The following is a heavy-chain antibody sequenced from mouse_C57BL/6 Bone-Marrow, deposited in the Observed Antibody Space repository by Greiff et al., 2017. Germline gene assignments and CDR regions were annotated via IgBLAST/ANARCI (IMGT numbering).Heavy chain of an antibody. CDR1: GYTFTSYG. V-gene: IGHV1-81*01. CDR3: ARSKITTVVDYYAMDC. Sequence: QVQLKESGAELARPGASVKLSCKASGYTFTSYGISWVKQRTGQGLEWIGEIYPRSGNTYYNEKFKGKATLTADKSSSTAYMELRSLTSEDSAVYFCARSKITTVVDYYAMDCWGQGTSVTVSS. D-gene: IGHD1-1*01. CDR2: IYPRSGNT. J-gene: IGHJ4*01.